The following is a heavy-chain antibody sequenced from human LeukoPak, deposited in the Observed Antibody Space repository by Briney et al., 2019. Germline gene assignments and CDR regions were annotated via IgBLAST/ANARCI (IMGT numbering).Heavy chain of an antibody. CDR1: GYTFTSYG. Sequence: EASVTVSCTASGYTFTSYGISWVRQAPGQGLEWMGWISAYNGNTNYAQKLQGRVTMTTDTSTSTAYMELRSLRSDDTAVYYCARDCSGGSCYYYYGMDVWGQGTTVTVSS. CDR2: ISAYNGNT. CDR3: ARDCSGGSCYYYYGMDV. D-gene: IGHD2-15*01. J-gene: IGHJ6*02. V-gene: IGHV1-18*01.